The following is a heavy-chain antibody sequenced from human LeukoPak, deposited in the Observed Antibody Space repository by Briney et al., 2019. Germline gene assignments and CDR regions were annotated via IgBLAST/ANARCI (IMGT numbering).Heavy chain of an antibody. Sequence: SETLFLTCTVSGGSISSYYWSWIRQPPGKGLEWIGYIYYSGSTNYNPSLKSRVTISVDTSKNQFFLKLSSVTAADTAVYYCARWDYYDSSGYLDYWGQGTLVTVSS. D-gene: IGHD3-22*01. CDR3: ARWDYYDSSGYLDY. CDR2: IYYSGST. CDR1: GGSISSYY. J-gene: IGHJ4*02. V-gene: IGHV4-59*01.